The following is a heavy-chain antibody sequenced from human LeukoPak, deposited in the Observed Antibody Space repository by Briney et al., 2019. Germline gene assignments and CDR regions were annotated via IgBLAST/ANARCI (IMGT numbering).Heavy chain of an antibody. CDR1: GYTFTGYY. J-gene: IGHJ6*03. CDR3: ARDGGSGWNYYYYYMDV. Sequence: ASVKVSCKASGYTFTGYYMHWVRQAPGQGLEGMGGINPNSGGTNYAQKFQGRVTMTRDTSISTAYMELSRLRSDDTAVYYCARDGGSGWNYYYYYMDVWGKGTTATVSS. D-gene: IGHD6-19*01. V-gene: IGHV1-2*02. CDR2: INPNSGGT.